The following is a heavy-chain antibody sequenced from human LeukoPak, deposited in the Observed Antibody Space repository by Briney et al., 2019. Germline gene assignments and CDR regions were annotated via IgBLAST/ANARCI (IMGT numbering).Heavy chain of an antibody. V-gene: IGHV4-61*02. Sequence: PSETLSLTCTVSGGSISSGSYYWSWIRQPAGKGLEWIGRIYTSGSTNYNPSLKSRVTISVDTSKNQFSLKLSSVTAADTAVYYCAREDGDYGDFDSWGQGTLVTVSS. CDR3: AREDGDYGDFDS. CDR1: GGSISSGSYY. CDR2: IYTSGST. D-gene: IGHD4-17*01. J-gene: IGHJ4*02.